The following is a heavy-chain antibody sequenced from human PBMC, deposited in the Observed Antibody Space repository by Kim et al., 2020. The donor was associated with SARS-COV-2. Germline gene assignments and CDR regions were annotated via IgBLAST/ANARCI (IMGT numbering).Heavy chain of an antibody. CDR3: ARSNYRNYYYYGMDV. Sequence: GGSLRLSCAASGFTVSSNYMSWVRQAPGKGLEWVSVIYSGGSTYYADSVKGRFTISRDNSKNTLYLQMNSLRAEDTAVYYCARSNYRNYYYYGMDVWVQGTTVTVSS. D-gene: IGHD1-1*01. J-gene: IGHJ6*02. CDR1: GFTVSSNY. CDR2: IYSGGST. V-gene: IGHV3-66*02.